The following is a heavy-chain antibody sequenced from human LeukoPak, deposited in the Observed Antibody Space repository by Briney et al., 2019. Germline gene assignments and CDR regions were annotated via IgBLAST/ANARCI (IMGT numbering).Heavy chain of an antibody. Sequence: ASVKVSCKASGYTFTSYGISWVRQAPGQGLEWMGWISAYNGNTNYAQKLQGRVTMTTDTSTSTAYMELRSLRSDDTAVYYCARSGWRTIAVFPGDYWGQGTLVTVSS. J-gene: IGHJ4*02. CDR3: ARSGWRTIAVFPGDY. CDR2: ISAYNGNT. CDR1: GYTFTSYG. D-gene: IGHD1-14*01. V-gene: IGHV1-18*01.